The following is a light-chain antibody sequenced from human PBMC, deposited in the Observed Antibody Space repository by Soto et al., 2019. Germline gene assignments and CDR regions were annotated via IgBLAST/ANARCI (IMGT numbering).Light chain of an antibody. CDR2: DVN. CDR3: SSYTASSIE. V-gene: IGLV2-14*01. CDR1: NSDVGGYNY. Sequence: QSVLTQPASVSGSPGQSITISCTGTNSDVGGYNYVSWYQQHPGKAPKLMIYDVNNRPSGVSNRFSGSKSGNTASLTISGLQAEDEAAYYCSSYTASSIEFGGGTKLTVL. J-gene: IGLJ2*01.